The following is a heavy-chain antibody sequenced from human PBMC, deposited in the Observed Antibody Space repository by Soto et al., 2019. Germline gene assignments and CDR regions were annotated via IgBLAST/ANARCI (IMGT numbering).Heavy chain of an antibody. Sequence: ASVKVSCKASGFTFTSSAVQWVRQARGQRLEWIGWIVVGSGNTNYAQKFQERVTITRDMSTSTAYMELSSPRSEATAVYYCAAGSGYYRYYYYGMDVWGQGTTVTVSS. D-gene: IGHD3-3*01. V-gene: IGHV1-58*01. J-gene: IGHJ6*02. CDR3: AAGSGYYRYYYYGMDV. CDR1: GFTFTSSA. CDR2: IVVGSGNT.